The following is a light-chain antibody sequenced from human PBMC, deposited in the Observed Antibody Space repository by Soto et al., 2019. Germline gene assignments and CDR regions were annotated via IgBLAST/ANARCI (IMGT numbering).Light chain of an antibody. CDR2: GAS. V-gene: IGKV3-20*01. CDR3: QQYGSSPGT. J-gene: IGKJ1*01. Sequence: EIVLTQSPGTLSLSPGERATLSCRASLSVSSNYLAWYQQKPGQAPRLLIYGASSRATGIPDRFSGSGSETDFTLTISRLEPEDFAVYYCQQYGSSPGTFGQGTKVEIK. CDR1: LSVSSNY.